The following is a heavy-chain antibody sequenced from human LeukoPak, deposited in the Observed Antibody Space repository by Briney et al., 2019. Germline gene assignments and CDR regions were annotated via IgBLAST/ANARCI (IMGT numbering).Heavy chain of an antibody. Sequence: SQTLSLTCAISGDSVSSNGAAWNWIRQSPSRGLEWLGRTYYRSKWYNDYAVSVKSRITINPDTSKNQFSLQLSSVTAADTAVYYCARHRDIVVVVAAALDYWGQGTLVTVSS. J-gene: IGHJ4*02. CDR2: TYYRSKWYN. CDR1: GDSVSSNGAA. V-gene: IGHV6-1*01. D-gene: IGHD2-15*01. CDR3: ARHRDIVVVVAAALDY.